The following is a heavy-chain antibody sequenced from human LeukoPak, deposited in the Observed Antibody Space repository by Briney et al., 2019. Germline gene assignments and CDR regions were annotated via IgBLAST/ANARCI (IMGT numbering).Heavy chain of an antibody. J-gene: IGHJ3*02. Sequence: PGGSLRLPCAASGFTFSSYEMNWVRQAPGKGLEWVSYISSSGSTIYYADSVKGRFTISRDNAKNSLYLQMNSLRAEDTAVYYCARATQPLYCSGGSCYHGGAFDIWGQGTMVTVSS. CDR3: ARATQPLYCSGGSCYHGGAFDI. V-gene: IGHV3-48*03. CDR2: ISSSGSTI. D-gene: IGHD2-15*01. CDR1: GFTFSSYE.